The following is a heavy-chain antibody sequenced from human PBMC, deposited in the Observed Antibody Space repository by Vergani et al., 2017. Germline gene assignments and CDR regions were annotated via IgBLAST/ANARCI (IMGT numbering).Heavy chain of an antibody. J-gene: IGHJ4*02. Sequence: ELQLAESGGGLVQPGGSLRLSCAASGFSFNSYWMHWGRQVPGKGLLWVSRIKSDGSITAYADSVKGRFTISKDISKNTLYLQMNSLRGDDTAVYYCARETRDTPSSLDYWGQGTLVTVSS. CDR1: GFSFNSYW. CDR2: IKSDGSIT. V-gene: IGHV3-74*03. D-gene: IGHD5-24*01. CDR3: ARETRDTPSSLDY.